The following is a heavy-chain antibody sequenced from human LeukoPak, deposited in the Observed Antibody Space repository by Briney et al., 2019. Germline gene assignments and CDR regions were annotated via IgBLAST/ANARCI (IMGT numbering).Heavy chain of an antibody. Sequence: GGSLRLSCSASGFTFSIYAMHWVRQAPGKGLEWVAVISYDGSNTYHADSVKGRLTISRDDSKSTLYLQMNTLRAEDTAVYYCAKGLGYDAGTFDYWGQGTLVTVSS. V-gene: IGHV3-30*04. J-gene: IGHJ4*02. CDR2: ISYDGSNT. CDR1: GFTFSIYA. CDR3: AKGLGYDAGTFDY. D-gene: IGHD3-10*01.